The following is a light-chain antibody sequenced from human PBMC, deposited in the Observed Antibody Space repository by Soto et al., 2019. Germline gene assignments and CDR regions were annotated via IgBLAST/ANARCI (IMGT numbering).Light chain of an antibody. CDR3: HQSFSSSWT. J-gene: IGKJ1*01. CDR2: ATS. Sequence: DIQLTQSPSSLSASIGDRVTITCRASQIIPNSVNWYQQKPGKAPKLLIYATSGLQSGVPSRFSGSGSGTDFTLTISSLQREDFAAYYCHQSFSSSWTFGQGTKV. CDR1: QIIPNS. V-gene: IGKV1-39*01.